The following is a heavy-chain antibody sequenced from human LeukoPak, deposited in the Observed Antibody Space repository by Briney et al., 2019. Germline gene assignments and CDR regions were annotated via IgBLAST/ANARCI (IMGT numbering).Heavy chain of an antibody. CDR3: ARGRGYCSSTSCPYYFDY. Sequence: SVKVSCKASGGTFSSYAISWVRQAPGQGLEWMGGIIPIFGTANYAQKFQGRVTITADESTSTAYMELSSLRSEDTAVYYCARGRGYCSSTSCPYYFDYWGQGTLVTVSS. J-gene: IGHJ4*02. V-gene: IGHV1-69*13. CDR1: GGTFSSYA. D-gene: IGHD2-2*01. CDR2: IIPIFGTA.